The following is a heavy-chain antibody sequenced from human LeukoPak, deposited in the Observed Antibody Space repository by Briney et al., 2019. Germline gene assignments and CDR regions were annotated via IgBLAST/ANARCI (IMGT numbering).Heavy chain of an antibody. CDR2: IYHSGST. J-gene: IGHJ5*02. D-gene: IGHD3-10*01. V-gene: IGHV4-38-2*02. CDR3: ARETELLWSQLAWFDP. CDR1: GYSISSGYY. Sequence: PSETLSLTCTVSGYSISSGYYWAWIRQPPGKGLEWIGYIYHSGSTNYNPSLKSRVTISVDTSKNQFSLKLSSVTAADTAVYYRARETELLWSQLAWFDPWGQGTLVTVSS.